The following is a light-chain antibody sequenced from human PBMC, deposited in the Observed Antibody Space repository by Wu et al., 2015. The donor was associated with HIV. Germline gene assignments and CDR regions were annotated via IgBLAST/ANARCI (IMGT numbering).Light chain of an antibody. V-gene: IGKV3-20*01. CDR3: QQYGTSPVS. Sequence: DIVLTQSPGTLSLSPGQRATLSCRASQSVKSNSLAWYQQKPGQAPRLLIFGASSRATGIPDRSSGGGSGTDFTLTINRLEPEDFAVYYCQQYGTSPVSFGQGTKLEI. CDR1: QSVKSNS. J-gene: IGKJ2*03. CDR2: GAS.